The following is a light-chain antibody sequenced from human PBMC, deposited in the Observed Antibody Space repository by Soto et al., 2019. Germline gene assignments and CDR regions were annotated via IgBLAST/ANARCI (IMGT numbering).Light chain of an antibody. J-gene: IGKJ3*01. Sequence: DIQMTQSPSSLSASVGDTVTVTCRASQGISNYLAWYQQKPGKVPQLLIYAASTLQSGVPSRLSGRGSGTDFTLTIRTLQPADVATCSSQQYNSAPRTFGPGTKVDI. CDR1: QGISNY. CDR2: AAS. V-gene: IGKV1-27*01. CDR3: QQYNSAPRT.